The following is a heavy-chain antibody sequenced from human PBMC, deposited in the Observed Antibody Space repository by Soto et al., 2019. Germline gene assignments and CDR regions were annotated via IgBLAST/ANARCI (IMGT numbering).Heavy chain of an antibody. D-gene: IGHD6-13*01. CDR3: AREFDSSSWYVHGF. CDR1: GFTFSSYS. Sequence: EVQLVESGGGLVQPGGSLRLSCAASGFTFSSYSMNWVRQAPGKGLEWVSYISSSSSTMYYADSVKGRFTISRDNAKNSLYLQMNSLRAEDTAVYYCAREFDSSSWYVHGFWGQGTLVTVSS. J-gene: IGHJ4*02. V-gene: IGHV3-48*01. CDR2: ISSSSSTM.